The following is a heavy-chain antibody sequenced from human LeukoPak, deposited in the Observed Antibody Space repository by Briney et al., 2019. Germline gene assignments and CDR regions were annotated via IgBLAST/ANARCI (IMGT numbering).Heavy chain of an antibody. CDR1: GGSISSHY. CDR3: ARSRYYYDSSGYAFDP. D-gene: IGHD3-22*01. CDR2: IYYSGST. V-gene: IGHV4-59*11. J-gene: IGHJ5*02. Sequence: SETLSLTCTVSGGSISSHYWSWIRQPPGKGLEWIGYIYYSGSTNYNPSLKSRVTISVDTSKNQFSLKLSSVTAADTAVYYCARSRYYYDSSGYAFDPWGQGTLVTVSS.